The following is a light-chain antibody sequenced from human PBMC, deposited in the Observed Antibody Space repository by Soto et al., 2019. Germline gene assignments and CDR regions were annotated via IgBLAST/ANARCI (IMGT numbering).Light chain of an antibody. CDR1: QSVSSK. V-gene: IGKV3-15*01. CDR2: DAS. CDR3: QHYDNWPWT. Sequence: EIVMTQSPATLSVSPGERATLSCRASQSVSSKLAWYQQKPGQAPRFLMYDASTRATDIPARFSGSGSGTEFTLTISSLQSEDFAVYYCQHYDNWPWTFGQGTKVEFK. J-gene: IGKJ1*01.